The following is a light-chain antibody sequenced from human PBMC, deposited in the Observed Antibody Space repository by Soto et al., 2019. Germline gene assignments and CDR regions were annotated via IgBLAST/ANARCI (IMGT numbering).Light chain of an antibody. Sequence: EIVMTRSQATLSVSPGERATLSCRASQSVSSNLAWYQQKPGQAPTLLIYGASTRATGIPARLSGSGSGTECTTAISLLLSEDFAIYYCPPYNILPSYTSGQRTKLPIK. CDR1: QSVSSN. J-gene: IGKJ2*01. CDR3: PPYNILPSYT. V-gene: IGKV3-15*01. CDR2: GAS.